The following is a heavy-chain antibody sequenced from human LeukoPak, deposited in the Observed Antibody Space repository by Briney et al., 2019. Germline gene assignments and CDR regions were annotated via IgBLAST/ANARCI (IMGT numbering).Heavy chain of an antibody. CDR2: IIPIFGRA. Sequence: SVKVSCKASGGTFSSYAISWVRQGPGQGLEWMGGIIPIFGRANYAQKFQGRVTITADESTSTAYMELSSLRSEGMAVYYCARQIVKGIMRDKIDYWGQGTLVTVSS. CDR1: GGTFSSYA. D-gene: IGHD5-24*01. CDR3: ARQIVKGIMRDKIDY. J-gene: IGHJ4*02. V-gene: IGHV1-69*01.